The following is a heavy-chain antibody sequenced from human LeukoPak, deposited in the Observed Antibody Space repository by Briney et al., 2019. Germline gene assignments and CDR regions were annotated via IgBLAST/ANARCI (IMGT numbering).Heavy chain of an antibody. CDR1: GYTFTGYY. J-gene: IGHJ4*02. CDR2: INPSGGST. Sequence: ASVKVSCKASGYTFTGYYMHWVRQAPGQGLEWMGIINPSGGSTSYAQKFQGRVTMTRDTSTSTVYMELSSLRSEDTAVYYCARSAFYYGSGSYCDYWGQGTLVTVSS. V-gene: IGHV1-46*01. D-gene: IGHD3-10*01. CDR3: ARSAFYYGSGSYCDY.